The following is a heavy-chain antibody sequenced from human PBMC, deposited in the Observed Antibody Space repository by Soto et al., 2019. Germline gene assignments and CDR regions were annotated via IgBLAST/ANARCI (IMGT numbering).Heavy chain of an antibody. J-gene: IGHJ6*02. D-gene: IGHD2-2*01. Sequence: GGSLRLSCAASGFTFSSYGMHWVRQAPGKGLEWVAVIWYGGSNKYYADSVKGRFTISRDNSKNTLYLQMNSLRAEDTAVYYCAREYVVVVPASPYSYYYGMDVWGQGTTVTVSS. CDR3: AREYVVVVPASPYSYYYGMDV. CDR1: GFTFSSYG. CDR2: IWYGGSNK. V-gene: IGHV3-33*01.